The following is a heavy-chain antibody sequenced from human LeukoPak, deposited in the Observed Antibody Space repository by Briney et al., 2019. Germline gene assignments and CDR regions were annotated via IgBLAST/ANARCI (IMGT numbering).Heavy chain of an antibody. CDR3: ARDFRRPGEHPSLN. Sequence: GGSLRLSCAASGFTFDDSAMHWVRQAPGKGLEWVSGITWNSNNIAYADSVKGRFTISRDNAKNSLYLQMNSLRAEDTAVYYCARDFRRPGEHPSLNWGQGTLVTVSS. CDR1: GFTFDDSA. V-gene: IGHV3-9*01. CDR2: ITWNSNNI. D-gene: IGHD3-16*01. J-gene: IGHJ1*01.